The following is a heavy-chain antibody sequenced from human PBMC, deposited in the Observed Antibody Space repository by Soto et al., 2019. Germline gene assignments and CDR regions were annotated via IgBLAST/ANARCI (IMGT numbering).Heavy chain of an antibody. CDR2: IYYSGST. CDR1: GGSISNGGYY. D-gene: IGHD3-3*01. V-gene: IGHV4-31*03. Sequence: KPSETLSLTCTVSGGSISNGGYYWTWIRQHPGKGLEWIGYIYYSGSTYYNPSLKSRVTISVDTSKNQFSLKLTSVTAADTAVYYCARDVTDFWSGHEGMDVWGQGTTVTSP. CDR3: ARDVTDFWSGHEGMDV. J-gene: IGHJ6*02.